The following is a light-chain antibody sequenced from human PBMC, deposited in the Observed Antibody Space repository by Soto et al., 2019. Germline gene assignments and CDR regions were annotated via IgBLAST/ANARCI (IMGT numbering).Light chain of an antibody. CDR2: EVT. Sequence: QSALTQPPSASGSLGQSVTISCTGTASDVGVYNYVSWYQQHPGKAPKLMIYEVTKRPSGVPDRFSGSKSGNTASLTVSGLQAEDEADYYCSSYAGSSTPYVFGTGTKVTVL. V-gene: IGLV2-8*01. J-gene: IGLJ1*01. CDR1: ASDVGVYNY. CDR3: SSYAGSSTPYV.